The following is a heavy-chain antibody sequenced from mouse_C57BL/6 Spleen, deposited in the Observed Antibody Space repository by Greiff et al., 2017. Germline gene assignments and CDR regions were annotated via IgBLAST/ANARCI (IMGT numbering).Heavy chain of an antibody. Sequence: EVKLQESGPELVKPGASVKIPCKASGYTFTDYNMDWVKQSHGKSLEWIGDINPNNGGTIYNQKFKGKATLTVDKSSSTAYMELRSLTSEDTAVYYCARSGYYGSSLYYAMDYWGQGTSVTVSS. CDR1: GYTFTDYN. CDR3: ARSGYYGSSLYYAMDY. J-gene: IGHJ4*01. CDR2: INPNNGGT. V-gene: IGHV1-18*01. D-gene: IGHD1-1*01.